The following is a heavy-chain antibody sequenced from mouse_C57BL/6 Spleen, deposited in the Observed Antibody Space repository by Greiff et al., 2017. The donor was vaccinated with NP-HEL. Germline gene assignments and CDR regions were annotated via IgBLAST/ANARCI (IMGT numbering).Heavy chain of an antibody. J-gene: IGHJ2*01. D-gene: IGHD1-1*01. CDR2: IYPGDGDT. V-gene: IGHV1-82*01. Sequence: VQLQQSGPELVKPGASVKISCKASGYAFSSSWMNWVKQRPGKGLEWIGRIYPGDGDTNYNGKFKGKATLTADKSPSTAYMQLSSLTSEDSAVYFCARSGYYGSSYQNYFDYWGQGTTLTVSS. CDR1: GYAFSSSW. CDR3: ARSGYYGSSYQNYFDY.